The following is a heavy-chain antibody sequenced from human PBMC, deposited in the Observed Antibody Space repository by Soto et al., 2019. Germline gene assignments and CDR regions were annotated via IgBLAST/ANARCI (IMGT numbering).Heavy chain of an antibody. CDR3: AGRKILAYCGGDCFGWFDP. J-gene: IGHJ5*02. CDR1: GYSISSGYY. CDR2: IYHSGST. V-gene: IGHV4-38-2*01. D-gene: IGHD2-21*02. Sequence: PSETLSLTXAVSGYSISSGYYWGWLREPPGKGLEWIGSIYHSGSTYYNPSLKSRVTISVDTSKNQFSLKLSSVTAADTAVYYCAGRKILAYCGGDCFGWFDPWGQGTLVTVSS.